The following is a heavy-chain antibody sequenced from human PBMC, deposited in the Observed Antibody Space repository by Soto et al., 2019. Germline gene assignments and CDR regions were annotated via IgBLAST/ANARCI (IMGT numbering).Heavy chain of an antibody. J-gene: IGHJ5*02. CDR2: TYYRSKWYN. D-gene: IGHD6-19*01. Sequence: PSQTLSLTCAISGDSVSSNSAAWNWIRQSPSRGLEWLGRTYYRSKWYNDYAVSVKSRITINPDTSKNQFSLQLNSVTPEDTAVYYCAREDHTLFRGWYNYSWFDPWGQGTLVTVSS. CDR3: AREDHTLFRGWYNYSWFDP. V-gene: IGHV6-1*01. CDR1: GDSVSSNSAA.